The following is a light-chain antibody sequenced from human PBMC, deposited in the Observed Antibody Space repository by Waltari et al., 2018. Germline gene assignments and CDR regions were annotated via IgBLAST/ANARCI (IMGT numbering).Light chain of an antibody. Sequence: QSVLTQPPSVPGAPGQRVTITCTGSTSNIGAGYAVHWYQQPPGTAPKLLIYGNSNRPSGVPDRFSGSKSGTSASLAITGLQAEDEADYYCQSYDSSLSGGVFGGGTKLTVL. CDR3: QSYDSSLSGGV. J-gene: IGLJ2*01. CDR2: GNS. V-gene: IGLV1-40*01. CDR1: TSNIGAGYA.